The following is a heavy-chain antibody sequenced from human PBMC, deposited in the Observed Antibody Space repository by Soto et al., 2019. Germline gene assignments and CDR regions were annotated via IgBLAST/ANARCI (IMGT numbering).Heavy chain of an antibody. Sequence: GGSLRLSCAASGFTFSGSAMHWVRQASGKGLEWVGRIRSKAKSYATAYAASVKGRFTISRDNAKNSLYLQMNSLRAEDTAVYYCARDPNIVLVPAALRSYYYYYGMDVWGQGTTVTVSS. V-gene: IGHV3-73*01. CDR3: ARDPNIVLVPAALRSYYYYYGMDV. CDR2: IRSKAKSYAT. J-gene: IGHJ6*02. D-gene: IGHD2-2*01. CDR1: GFTFSGSA.